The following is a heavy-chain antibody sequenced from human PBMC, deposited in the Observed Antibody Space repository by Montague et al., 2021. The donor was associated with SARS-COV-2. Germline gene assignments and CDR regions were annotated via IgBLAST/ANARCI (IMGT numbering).Heavy chain of an antibody. J-gene: IGHJ3*01. CDR3: ARLKRYFDSSGSPSAFDF. V-gene: IGHV4-39*02. CDR1: GGSITNNIDD. D-gene: IGHD3-22*01. Sequence: SETLSLTCTVSGGSITNNIDDWAWIRQPPGKGLEWIGSIYYTGNTYYNPSLNSRVTISVVTSKNHFTLKLSSVTAAETAVYYCARLKRYFDSSGSPSAFDFWGQGTKVTVSS. CDR2: IYYTGNT.